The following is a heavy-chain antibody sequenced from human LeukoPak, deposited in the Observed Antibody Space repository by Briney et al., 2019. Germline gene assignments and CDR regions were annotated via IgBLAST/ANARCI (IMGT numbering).Heavy chain of an antibody. Sequence: ASVKVSCKASGYTFTGYYMHWVRQAPGQGLEWMGWINPNSGGTNYAQKFQGRVTMTRDTSISTAYMGLSRLRSDDTAVYYCARDHNQLLSRYYYYYMDVWGKGTTVTVSS. V-gene: IGHV1-2*02. D-gene: IGHD2-2*01. J-gene: IGHJ6*03. CDR2: INPNSGGT. CDR1: GYTFTGYY. CDR3: ARDHNQLLSRYYYYYMDV.